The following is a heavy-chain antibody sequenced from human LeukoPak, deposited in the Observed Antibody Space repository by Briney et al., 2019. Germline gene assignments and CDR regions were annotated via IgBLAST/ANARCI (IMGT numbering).Heavy chain of an antibody. Sequence: PSETLSLTCTVSGGSISSYYWSWIRQPPGKGLEWIGYIYYSGSTNYNPSLKSRVTTSVDTSKNQFSLKLSSVTAADTAVYYCASSGGYSSGWYYRYWGQGTLVTVSS. J-gene: IGHJ4*02. D-gene: IGHD6-19*01. CDR2: IYYSGST. CDR3: ASSGGYSSGWYYRY. CDR1: GGSISSYY. V-gene: IGHV4-59*08.